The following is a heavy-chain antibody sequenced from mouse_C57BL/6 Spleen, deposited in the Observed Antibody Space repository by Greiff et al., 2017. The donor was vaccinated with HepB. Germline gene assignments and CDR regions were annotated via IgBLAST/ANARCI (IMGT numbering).Heavy chain of an antibody. Sequence: QVQLQQSGAELVRPGASVTLSCKASGYTFTDYEMHWVKQTPVHGLEWIGAIDPETGGTAYNQKFQGKAILTADKSSSTAYMELRSLTSEDSAVYYCTRFTTVRGFAYWGQGTLVTVSA. D-gene: IGHD1-1*01. V-gene: IGHV1-15*01. CDR2: IDPETGGT. J-gene: IGHJ3*01. CDR1: GYTFTDYE. CDR3: TRFTTVRGFAY.